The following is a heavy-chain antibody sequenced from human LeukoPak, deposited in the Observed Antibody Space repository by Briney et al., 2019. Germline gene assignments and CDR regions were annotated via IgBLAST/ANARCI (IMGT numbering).Heavy chain of an antibody. J-gene: IGHJ4*02. V-gene: IGHV3-21*01. CDR1: GFTFSAYA. D-gene: IGHD4-17*01. CDR3: ARLTTTVTTPFDY. CDR2: ISSSSSYI. Sequence: GGSLRLSCEASGFTFSAYAMTWVRQAPGKGLEWVSSISSSSSYIYYADSVKGRFTISRDNAKNSLYLQMNSLRAEDTAVYYCARLTTTVTTPFDYWGQGTLVTVSS.